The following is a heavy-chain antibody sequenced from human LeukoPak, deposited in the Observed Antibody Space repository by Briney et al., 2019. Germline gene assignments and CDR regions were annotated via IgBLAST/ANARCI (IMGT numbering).Heavy chain of an antibody. CDR2: VYYSGST. J-gene: IGHJ5*02. Sequence: PSETLSLTCTVSGGSVSNASYYWSWIRQPPGKGLDWIGYVYYSGSTNYSPSLKSRVTVSVDTSKNQFSLKLTSVTAADTAVYYCARVGLSDYTYNWFDPWGQGTLVTVSS. D-gene: IGHD3-10*01. CDR3: ARVGLSDYTYNWFDP. V-gene: IGHV4-61*01. CDR1: GGSVSNASYY.